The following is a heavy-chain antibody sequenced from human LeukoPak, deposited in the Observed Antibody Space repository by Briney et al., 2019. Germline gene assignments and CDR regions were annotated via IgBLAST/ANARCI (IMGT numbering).Heavy chain of an antibody. D-gene: IGHD6-19*01. CDR2: INPNNGNT. V-gene: IGHV1-8*02. CDR1: GYTFTGYY. J-gene: IGHJ1*01. Sequence: GASVKVSCKASGYTFTGYYMHWVRQAPGQGLEWMGWINPNNGNTDYAQKFQGRVTLTRNTSISTAYMELSSLRSEDTAVYYCTRGGPVAGTHKYFQHWGQGTLVTVSS. CDR3: TRGGPVAGTHKYFQH.